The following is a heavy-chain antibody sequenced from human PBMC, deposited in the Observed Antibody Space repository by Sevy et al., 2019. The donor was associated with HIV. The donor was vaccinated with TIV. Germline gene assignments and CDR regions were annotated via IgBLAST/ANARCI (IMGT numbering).Heavy chain of an antibody. J-gene: IGHJ4*02. CDR1: GFTFGDYA. Sequence: GGSLRLSCTGSGFTFGDYAMSWFRQAPGKGLQWVGFIRSKVYAGTTEYAASVKGRFTISRDDSNNIAHLQMNSLKTEDTAVYFCGRGYGQPTHRGFGYWGQGTLVTVSS. CDR2: IRSKVYAGTT. V-gene: IGHV3-49*03. D-gene: IGHD4-17*01. CDR3: GRGYGQPTHRGFGY.